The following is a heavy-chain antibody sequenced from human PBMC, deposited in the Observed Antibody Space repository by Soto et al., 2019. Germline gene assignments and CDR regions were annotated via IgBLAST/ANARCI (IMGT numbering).Heavy chain of an antibody. D-gene: IGHD6-13*01. CDR3: ARDRGYSRRTNYYYYGMDV. J-gene: IGHJ6*02. V-gene: IGHV4-61*08. Sequence: SETLSLTCTVSGAALSSGGYFYTWVRQPPGKGLEWLGYIYYSGGTNYNPSLKSRVTISVDTSKNQFSLKLSSVTAAVTAVYYCARDRGYSRRTNYYYYGMDVWGQGTTVTVSS. CDR1: GAALSSGGYF. CDR2: IYYSGGT.